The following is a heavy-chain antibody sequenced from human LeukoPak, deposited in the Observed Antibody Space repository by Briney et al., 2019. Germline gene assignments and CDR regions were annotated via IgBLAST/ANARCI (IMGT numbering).Heavy chain of an antibody. CDR1: GYTFTSYY. CDR2: INPSGGST. Sequence: ASVKVSCKASGYTFTSYYMHWVRRAPGQGLEWMGIINPSGGSTSYAQKFQGRVTMTRDMSTSTVYMELSSLRSEDTAVYYCARGHTAVTRHFDFWGQGTLVTVSS. J-gene: IGHJ4*02. D-gene: IGHD4-17*01. V-gene: IGHV1-46*01. CDR3: ARGHTAVTRHFDF.